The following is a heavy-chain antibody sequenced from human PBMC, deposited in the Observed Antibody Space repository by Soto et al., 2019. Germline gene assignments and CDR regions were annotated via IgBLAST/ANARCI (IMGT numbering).Heavy chain of an antibody. J-gene: IGHJ4*02. V-gene: IGHV1-69*13. CDR3: ARDTYYYDSSGYPSYFDY. CDR1: GGTFSSYA. Sequence: ASVKVSCKASGGTFSSYAISWVRQAPGQGLEWMGGIIPIFGTANYAQKFQGRVTITADESTSTAYMELSSLRSEDTAVYYCARDTYYYDSSGYPSYFDYWGQGTLVTVSS. CDR2: IIPIFGTA. D-gene: IGHD3-22*01.